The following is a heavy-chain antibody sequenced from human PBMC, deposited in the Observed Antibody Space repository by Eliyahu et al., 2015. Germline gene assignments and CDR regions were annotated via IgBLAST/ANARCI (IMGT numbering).Heavy chain of an antibody. CDR1: XXSIXSSSYY. V-gene: IGHV4-39*01. CDR3: ARHLIAAAATNFDY. CDR2: IYYSGST. D-gene: IGHD6-13*01. Sequence: QLQLQESGPGLVKPSETLXLTCTVSXXSIXSSSYYWGWIRQPPGKGLEXIGSIYYSGSTYYNPSLKSRVTISVDTSKNQFSLKLSSVTAADTAVYYCARHLIAAAATNFDYWGQGTLVTVSS. J-gene: IGHJ4*02.